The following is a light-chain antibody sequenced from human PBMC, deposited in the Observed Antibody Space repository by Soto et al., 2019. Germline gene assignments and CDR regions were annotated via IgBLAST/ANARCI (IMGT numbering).Light chain of an antibody. CDR1: HSVSTS. Sequence: EVVMTQSPGTLSLSPGERCTLSCSASHSVSTSLAWYQQKPGQAPRLLIYDASNRATGIPARFSGSGSGTDFTLTIGSLEPEDFAVYYCQQRSTWPPFTFGPGTKVDI. J-gene: IGKJ3*01. CDR2: DAS. V-gene: IGKV3-11*01. CDR3: QQRSTWPPFT.